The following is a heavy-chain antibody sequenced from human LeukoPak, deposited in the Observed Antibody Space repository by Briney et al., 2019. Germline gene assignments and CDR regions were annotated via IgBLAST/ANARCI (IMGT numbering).Heavy chain of an antibody. CDR2: ISAYNGNT. Sequence: ASVKVSCKASGGTFSSYAISWVRQAPGQGLEWMGWISAYNGNTNYAQKLQGRVTMTTDTSTSTAYMELRSLRSDDTAVYYCARDQQYYDFWSGYSIESNWFDPWGQGTLVTVSS. CDR3: ARDQQYYDFWSGYSIESNWFDP. J-gene: IGHJ5*02. CDR1: GGTFSSYA. V-gene: IGHV1-18*01. D-gene: IGHD3-3*01.